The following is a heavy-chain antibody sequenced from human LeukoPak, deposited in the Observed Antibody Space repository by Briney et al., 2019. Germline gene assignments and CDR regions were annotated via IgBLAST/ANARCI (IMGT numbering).Heavy chain of an antibody. CDR3: ARGINSYYYYGLDV. J-gene: IGHJ6*02. V-gene: IGHV3-33*08. CDR1: GFTFSSCG. D-gene: IGHD2-15*01. Sequence: GGSLRLSCAASGFTFSSCGMHWVRQAPGKGLEWVALIWYDGTNKYYADSVKGRFTISSDNSKNTLYLQMNSLRAEDTAVYYCARGINSYYYYGLDVWGQGTTVTVSS. CDR2: IWYDGTNK.